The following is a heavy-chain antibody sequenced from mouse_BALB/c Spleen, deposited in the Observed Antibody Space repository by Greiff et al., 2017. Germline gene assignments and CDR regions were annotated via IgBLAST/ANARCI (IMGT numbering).Heavy chain of an antibody. V-gene: IGHV1-14*01. CDR2: INPYNDGT. CDR1: GYTFTSYV. J-gene: IGHJ2*01. D-gene: IGHD1-1*01. Sequence: EVQLQQSGPELVKPGASVKMSCKASGYTFTSYVMHWVKQKPGQGLEWIGYINPYNDGTKYNEKFKGKATLTSDKSSSTAYMELSSLTSEDSAVYYCARGTVVATGDYWGQGTTLTVSS. CDR3: ARGTVVATGDY.